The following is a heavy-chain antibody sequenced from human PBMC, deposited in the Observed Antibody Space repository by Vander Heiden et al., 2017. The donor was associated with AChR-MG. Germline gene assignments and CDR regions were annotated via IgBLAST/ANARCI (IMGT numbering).Heavy chain of an antibody. CDR3: ARGYPDSSGYYFLES. CDR1: GYTFVTYG. CDR2: ISTVNGNT. Sequence: QLQLVQSGAAVRKPGASVTVSFNAAGYTFVTYGIHWVRQAPGQRLEWMGGISTVNGNTRYSQKLQGRVTITRDTSASTVYMELSSLGSEDTAVYYCARGYPDSSGYYFLESWGQGTLVTVSS. J-gene: IGHJ4*02. V-gene: IGHV1-3*04. D-gene: IGHD3-22*01.